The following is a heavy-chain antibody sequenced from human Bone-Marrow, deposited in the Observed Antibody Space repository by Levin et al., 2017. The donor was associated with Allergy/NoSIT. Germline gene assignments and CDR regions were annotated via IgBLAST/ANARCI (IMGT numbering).Heavy chain of an antibody. D-gene: IGHD2-15*01. CDR3: AKDRDIVVEVAAM. CDR1: GFTLSSYA. V-gene: IGHV3-23*01. J-gene: IGHJ4*02. Sequence: GGSLRLSCAVSGFTLSSYAMNWVRQAPGKGLEWVSGISGSGLTTYYADSVKGRFTISRDTSKNTLFLQMNSLRAEDTAVYYCAKDRDIVVEVAAMWGQGTLVTVSS. CDR2: ISGSGLTT.